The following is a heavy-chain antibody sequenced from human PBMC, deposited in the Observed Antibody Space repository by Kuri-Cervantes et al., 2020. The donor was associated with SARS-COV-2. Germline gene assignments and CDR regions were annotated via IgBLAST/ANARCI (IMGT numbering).Heavy chain of an antibody. V-gene: IGHV3-21*01. Sequence: GGSLRLSCAASGFTFSSYSMNWVRQAPGKGLEWVSSISSSSSYIYYADSVKGRFTISRDNAKNSLYLQMNGLRAEDTAVYYCARGGSSGWYYFDYWGQGTLVTVSS. D-gene: IGHD6-19*01. CDR1: GFTFSSYS. J-gene: IGHJ4*02. CDR3: ARGGSSGWYYFDY. CDR2: ISSSSSYI.